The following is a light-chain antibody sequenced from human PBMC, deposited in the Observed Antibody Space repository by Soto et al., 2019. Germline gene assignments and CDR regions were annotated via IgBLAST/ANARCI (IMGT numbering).Light chain of an antibody. J-gene: IGLJ1*01. Sequence: QSVLTQPPSVSEAPGQRVTISCTGSSSNIGAGYEAHWYQQVPGTAPKLLIYENNNRPSGVPDRFSGSKSATSASLAITGLQAEYEAEYYCQSYDSSLSGYVFGTGTKLTVL. CDR3: QSYDSSLSGYV. CDR1: SSNIGAGYE. CDR2: ENN. V-gene: IGLV1-40*01.